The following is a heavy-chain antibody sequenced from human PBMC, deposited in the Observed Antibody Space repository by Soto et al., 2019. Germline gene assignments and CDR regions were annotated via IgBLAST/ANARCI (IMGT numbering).Heavy chain of an antibody. D-gene: IGHD2-15*01. CDR3: ARSQGGSSSLDIYYYYYYGMDV. Sequence: QVQLVQSGAAVKKPGSSVKVSCKAPGGTFSTYAISWVRQAPGQGLEWMGGVIPIFGTPKYAQKFQGRVTITADESTSTGYMELRSLRSEDTAVYYCARSQGGSSSLDIYYYYYYGMDVWGQGTTVTVSS. J-gene: IGHJ6*02. V-gene: IGHV1-69*01. CDR2: VIPIFGTP. CDR1: GGTFSTYA.